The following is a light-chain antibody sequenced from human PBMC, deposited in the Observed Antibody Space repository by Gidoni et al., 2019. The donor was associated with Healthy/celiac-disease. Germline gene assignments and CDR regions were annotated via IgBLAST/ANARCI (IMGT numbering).Light chain of an antibody. Sequence: DIQMTQSPSTLSASVGDRVTITCRASQSISSWLAWYQQKPGKAPKLLIYKASSLARGVPSRFSGSGSGTEFTLTISSLQPDDFATYYCQQYNSYSPLTFGGGTKVEIK. J-gene: IGKJ4*01. CDR2: KAS. CDR3: QQYNSYSPLT. V-gene: IGKV1-5*03. CDR1: QSISSW.